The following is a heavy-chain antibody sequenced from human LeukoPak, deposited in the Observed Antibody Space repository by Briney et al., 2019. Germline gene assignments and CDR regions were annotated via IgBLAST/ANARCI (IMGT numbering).Heavy chain of an antibody. Sequence: SETLSLTCTVSGDSISNGNYYWSWIRQPPGKGLEWIGEINHSGSTNYNPSLKSRVTISVDTSKNQFSLKLSSVTAADTAVYYCAREGRVRGNDAFDIWGQGTMVTVSS. J-gene: IGHJ3*02. CDR3: AREGRVRGNDAFDI. CDR1: GDSISNGNYY. CDR2: INHSGST. D-gene: IGHD3-10*01. V-gene: IGHV4-61*01.